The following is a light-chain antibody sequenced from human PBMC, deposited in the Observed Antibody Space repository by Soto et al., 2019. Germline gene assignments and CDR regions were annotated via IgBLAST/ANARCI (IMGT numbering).Light chain of an antibody. J-gene: IGKJ2*01. Sequence: DIQMTQSPSSLSASVGDRVTITCRASKRISSYLNWYQHKPGIAPKLLIYAASSLQSGVPSRFSGSGSGTDFTLTISSLQPEDFATYYCQQSYSTPRAFGQGTKLEIK. CDR2: AAS. V-gene: IGKV1-39*01. CDR1: KRISSY. CDR3: QQSYSTPRA.